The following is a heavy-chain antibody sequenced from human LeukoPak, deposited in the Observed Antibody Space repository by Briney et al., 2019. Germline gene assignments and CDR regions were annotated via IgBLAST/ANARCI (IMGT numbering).Heavy chain of an antibody. J-gene: IGHJ4*02. CDR1: GGSFSGYY. Sequence: SETLSLTCAVYGGSFSGYYWSWIRQPPGKGLEWIGEINHSGSTNYNPSLKSRVTISVDTSKNQFSLKLSSVTAADTAVYYCARGDLWYYDILTGYYSYWGQGTLVTVSS. D-gene: IGHD3-9*01. V-gene: IGHV4-34*01. CDR2: INHSGST. CDR3: ARGDLWYYDILTGYYSY.